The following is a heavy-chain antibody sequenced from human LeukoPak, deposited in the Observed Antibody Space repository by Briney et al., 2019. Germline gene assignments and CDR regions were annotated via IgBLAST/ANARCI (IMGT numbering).Heavy chain of an antibody. CDR1: GGPISSYY. V-gene: IGHV4-59*08. J-gene: IGHJ4*02. CDR2: IYYSGST. Sequence: SETLSLTCTVSGGPISSYYWNWIRQPPGKGLEWIGYIYYSGSTSYNPSLKSRVTMSVDTSKNQFSLNLSSVTAADTAVYYCATYRGTRGSYYYWGQGTLVTVSS. CDR3: ATYRGTRGSYYY. D-gene: IGHD1-1*01.